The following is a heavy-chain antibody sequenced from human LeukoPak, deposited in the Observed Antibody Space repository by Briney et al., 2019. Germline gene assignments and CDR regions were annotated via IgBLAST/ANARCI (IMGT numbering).Heavy chain of an antibody. V-gene: IGHV3-7*01. CDR2: INQDGGEI. Sequence: GGSLRLSCAASGFTFSSYWMNWVRQAPGKGLEWVANINQDGGEIYYVDSVRGRFTISRDNAKNSVYLQMNSLRAEDTAVYYCVRAFGREDYWGQGTLVTVSS. J-gene: IGHJ4*02. D-gene: IGHD3-10*01. CDR3: VRAFGREDY. CDR1: GFTFSSYW.